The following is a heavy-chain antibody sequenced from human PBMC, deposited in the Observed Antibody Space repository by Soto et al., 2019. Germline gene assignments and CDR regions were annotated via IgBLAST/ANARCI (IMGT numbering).Heavy chain of an antibody. Sequence: ESGPTLVNPTQTLTLTCTFSGFSLSTSGVGVGWIRQPPGKALEWLALIYWNDDKRYSPSLKSRLTITKDTSKNQVVLTMTNMDPVDTATYYCAHRRGAAAARWFDPWGQGTLVTVSS. CDR2: IYWNDDK. CDR3: AHRRGAAAARWFDP. V-gene: IGHV2-5*01. D-gene: IGHD6-13*01. CDR1: GFSLSTSGVG. J-gene: IGHJ5*02.